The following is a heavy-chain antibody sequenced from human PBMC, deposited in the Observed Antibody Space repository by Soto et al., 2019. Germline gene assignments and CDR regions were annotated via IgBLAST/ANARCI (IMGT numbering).Heavy chain of an antibody. CDR1: GFTFSSYA. Sequence: SLRLSCAASGFTFSSYAMSWVRQAPGKGLEWVSCIIATGGSTNYADSVKGRFTISRDNSKNMLFLQMNSLRAEDTAIYYCVKDQRQWWQQGDYW. CDR2: IIATGGST. CDR3: VKDQRQWWQQGDY. J-gene: IGHJ4*01. D-gene: IGHD2-15*01. V-gene: IGHV3-23*01.